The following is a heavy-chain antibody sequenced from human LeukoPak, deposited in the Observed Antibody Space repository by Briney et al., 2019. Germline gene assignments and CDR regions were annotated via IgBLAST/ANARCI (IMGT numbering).Heavy chain of an antibody. Sequence: SETLSLTCTVSGGSISSYYWSWIRQPPGKGLEGIGYIYYSGSTNYNPSLTSRVTISVDTSKNQFSLRLTPVTAADTAVYFCARHGIWFGDTNRWFDPWGQGTLVTVSS. J-gene: IGHJ5*02. CDR3: ARHGIWFGDTNRWFDP. CDR2: IYYSGST. D-gene: IGHD3-10*01. V-gene: IGHV4-59*08. CDR1: GGSISSYY.